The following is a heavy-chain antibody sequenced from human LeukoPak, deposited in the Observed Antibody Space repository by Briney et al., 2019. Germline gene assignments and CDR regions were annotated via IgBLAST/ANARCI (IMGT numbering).Heavy chain of an antibody. V-gene: IGHV3-48*01. J-gene: IGHJ4*02. CDR2: ISSSSSTI. D-gene: IGHD3-16*02. CDR3: ARVRKDLSRAFDY. CDR1: GFTFSSYS. Sequence: GGSLRLSCAASGFTFSSYSMNWVRQAPGKGLEWVSYISSSSSTIYYADSVKGRFTISRDNSKNTLYLQMNSLRAEDTAVYYCARVRKDLSRAFDYWGQGTLVTVSS.